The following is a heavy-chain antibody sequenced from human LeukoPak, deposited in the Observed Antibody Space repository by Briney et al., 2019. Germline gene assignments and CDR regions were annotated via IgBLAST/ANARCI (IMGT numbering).Heavy chain of an antibody. CDR1: GFTFSNYG. Sequence: GRSLRLSCAASGFTFSNYGMHGVRQAPGKGLEWVAVIWYDGSYKSYGDSVKGRFTISRDNSKNTLFVQMNSLRADDTAVYYCARDTLIAAPKTGTVTRIGWFDTWGQGTLVTVSS. V-gene: IGHV3-33*01. CDR3: ARDTLIAAPKTGTVTRIGWFDT. D-gene: IGHD6-13*01. CDR2: IWYDGSYK. J-gene: IGHJ5*02.